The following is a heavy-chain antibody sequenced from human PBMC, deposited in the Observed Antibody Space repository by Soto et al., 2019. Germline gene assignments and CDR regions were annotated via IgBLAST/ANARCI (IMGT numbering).Heavy chain of an antibody. V-gene: IGHV3-23*01. D-gene: IGHD3-3*01. Sequence: EEQLLESGGGLVEPGGSLRLSCVASGFKFRSYGMAWVRQAPGKGLEWVSDISESGGTTNYADSVRGRFAISRDNSRNTLDLLMNSLRPEDTAVYYCVKDRATIFGVIWKYGMDVWGQGTTVYVSS. CDR1: GFKFRSYG. CDR2: ISESGGTT. CDR3: VKDRATIFGVIWKYGMDV. J-gene: IGHJ6*02.